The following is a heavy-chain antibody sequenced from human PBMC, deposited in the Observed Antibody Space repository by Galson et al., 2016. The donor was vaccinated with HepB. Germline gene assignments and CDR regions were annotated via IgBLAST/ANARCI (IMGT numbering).Heavy chain of an antibody. Sequence: SLRLSCAASGFSFSDAWMTWVRQTPGKGLEXVGRIKSKSDGGTSDYAAPVEGRFIISRDDSRDTLYLQLNSLRSEDTATYYCTTGVTKWGPAYWGQGAQVTVSP. CDR1: GFSFSDAW. CDR2: IKSKSDGGTS. D-gene: IGHD1-26*01. CDR3: TTGVTKWGPAY. J-gene: IGHJ4*02. V-gene: IGHV3-15*01.